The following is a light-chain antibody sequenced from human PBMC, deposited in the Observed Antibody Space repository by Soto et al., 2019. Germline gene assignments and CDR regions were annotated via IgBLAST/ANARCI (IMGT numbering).Light chain of an antibody. CDR1: QSVSSNY. J-gene: IGKJ1*01. CDR3: QQYGSSNWT. Sequence: EIVLTQSPGTLSLSPGERATLSCRASQSVSSNYLAWYQQKPGQAPRLLIYGASSRAIGIPDRFSGSGSGTDFTLIISRLEPEDFAVYYCQQYGSSNWTCGQGTKVDIK. V-gene: IGKV3-20*01. CDR2: GAS.